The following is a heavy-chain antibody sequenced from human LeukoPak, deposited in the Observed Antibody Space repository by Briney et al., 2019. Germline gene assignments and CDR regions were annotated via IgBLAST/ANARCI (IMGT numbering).Heavy chain of an antibody. CDR3: AREGDYCNPWFDP. CDR1: GGSVSSGSYY. D-gene: IGHD4-11*01. CDR2: IYYSGST. Sequence: SETLSLTCTVSGGSVSSGSYYWSWIRQPPGRGLEWIGYIYYSGSTNYNPSLKSRVTISVDTSKNQFSLKLSSVTAADTAVYYCAREGDYCNPWFDPWGQGTLVTVSS. V-gene: IGHV4-61*01. J-gene: IGHJ5*02.